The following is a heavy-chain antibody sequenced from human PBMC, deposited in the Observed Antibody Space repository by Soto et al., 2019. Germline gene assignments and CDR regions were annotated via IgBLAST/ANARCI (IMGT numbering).Heavy chain of an antibody. CDR2: INHSGST. Sequence: SETLSLTCAVSGASFSGYYWSWIRKPAGKGLEWIGEINHSGSTNYNPSLKSRVTISVDTSKNQFSLKLRSVTAADTAVYYCVRDGTKNLRDWFDPWGQGISVTVYS. J-gene: IGHJ5*02. CDR1: GASFSGYY. D-gene: IGHD1-1*01. CDR3: VRDGTKNLRDWFDP. V-gene: IGHV4-34*01.